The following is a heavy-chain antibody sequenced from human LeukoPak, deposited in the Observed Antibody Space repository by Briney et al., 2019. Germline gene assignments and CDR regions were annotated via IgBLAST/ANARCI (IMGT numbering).Heavy chain of an antibody. J-gene: IGHJ6*03. V-gene: IGHV1-46*01. Sequence: ASVKVSCKASGYTFTSYYMHWVRQAPGQGLEWMGIINPSGGSTSYAQKFQGRVTMTRDTSTSTVYMELSSLRSEDTAVYYCARGTRIEYSGSYLLGYYYYMDVWGKGTTVTISS. D-gene: IGHD1-26*01. CDR1: GYTFTSYY. CDR3: ARGTRIEYSGSYLLGYYYYMDV. CDR2: INPSGGST.